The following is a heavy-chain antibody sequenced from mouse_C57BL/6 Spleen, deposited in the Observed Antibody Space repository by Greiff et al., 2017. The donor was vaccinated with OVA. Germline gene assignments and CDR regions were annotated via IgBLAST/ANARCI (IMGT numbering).Heavy chain of an antibody. J-gene: IGHJ2*01. V-gene: IGHV14-4*01. CDR2: IDPENGDT. Sequence: VQLKQSGAELVRPGASVKLSCTASGFNIKDDYMHWVKQRPEQGLEWIGWIDPENGDTEYASKFQGKATITADTSSNTAYLQLSSLTSEDTAVYYCTLTGLFDYWGQGTTLTVSS. CDR1: GFNIKDDY. CDR3: TLTGLFDY. D-gene: IGHD4-1*01.